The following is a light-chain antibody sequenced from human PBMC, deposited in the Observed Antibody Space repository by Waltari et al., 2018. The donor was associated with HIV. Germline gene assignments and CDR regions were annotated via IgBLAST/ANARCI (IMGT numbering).Light chain of an antibody. J-gene: IGLJ1*01. Sequence: QSALTQPASVSWSPGQSITISCPGTSSDVAGFNHVPLYQQHPGKPPKLMIHDVIKRPSGVSNRFSGSKSGNTASLTISGLQAEDEADYYCCSYAGSSTYVFGTGTKVTVL. CDR3: CSYAGSSTYV. CDR2: DVI. V-gene: IGLV2-23*02. CDR1: SSDVAGFNH.